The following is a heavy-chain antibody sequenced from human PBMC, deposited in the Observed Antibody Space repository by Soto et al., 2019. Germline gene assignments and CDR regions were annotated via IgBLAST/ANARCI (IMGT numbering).Heavy chain of an antibody. CDR2: IYYSGST. V-gene: IGHV4-30-4*01. D-gene: IGHD4-17*01. J-gene: IGHJ3*02. CDR1: GGSISSGDYY. Sequence: QVQLQESGPGLVKPSQTLSLTCTVSGGSISSGDYYWSWIRQPPGKGLAWIGYIYYSGSTYYNPSLKSRVTISVDTSKNQFSLKLSSVTAADTAVYYCAREGPETTVAFDIWGQGTMVTVSS. CDR3: AREGPETTVAFDI.